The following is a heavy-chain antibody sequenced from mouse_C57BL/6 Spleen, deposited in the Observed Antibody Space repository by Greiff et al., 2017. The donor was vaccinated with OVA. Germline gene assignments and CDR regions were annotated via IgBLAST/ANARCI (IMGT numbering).Heavy chain of an antibody. Sequence: QVQLQQPGAELVKPGASVKLSCKASGYTFTSYWMQWVKQRPGQGLEWIGEIDPSDSYTYYNQKFKGKATLTVDTSSSTAYMQLSSLTSEDSAVYYCASSFTTVDYFDYWGQGTTLTVSS. D-gene: IGHD1-1*01. CDR1: GYTFTSYW. V-gene: IGHV1-50*01. CDR3: ASSFTTVDYFDY. J-gene: IGHJ2*01. CDR2: IDPSDSYT.